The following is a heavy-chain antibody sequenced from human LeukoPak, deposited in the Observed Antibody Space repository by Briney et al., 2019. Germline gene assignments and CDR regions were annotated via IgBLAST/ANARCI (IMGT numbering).Heavy chain of an antibody. CDR3: ARTAAGRYFQH. V-gene: IGHV4-59*12. D-gene: IGHD6-13*01. J-gene: IGHJ1*01. CDR2: IYYSGST. CDR1: GGSISSYY. Sequence: PSETLSLTCTVSGGSISSYYWSWIRQPPGKGLEWIGYIYYSGSTNYNPSLKSRVTISVDTSKNQFSLKLSSVTAADTAVYYCARTAAGRYFQHWGQGTLVTVSS.